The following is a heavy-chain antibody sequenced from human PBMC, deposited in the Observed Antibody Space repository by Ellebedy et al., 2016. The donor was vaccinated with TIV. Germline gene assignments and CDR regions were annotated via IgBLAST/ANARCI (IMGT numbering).Heavy chain of an antibody. CDR3: VKGLTGDRGGWGGYFDL. V-gene: IGHV3-23*01. Sequence: PGGSLRLSCAASGFTFHNYGMSWVRQAPGKGLEWVSGISTNGAGKSYGDSVRGRFTISRDNSKTTLYLQMNSLRVEDTAIYYGVKGLTGDRGGWGGYFDLWGRGTLVTVSS. CDR1: GFTFHNYG. J-gene: IGHJ2*01. CDR2: ISTNGAGK. D-gene: IGHD7-27*01.